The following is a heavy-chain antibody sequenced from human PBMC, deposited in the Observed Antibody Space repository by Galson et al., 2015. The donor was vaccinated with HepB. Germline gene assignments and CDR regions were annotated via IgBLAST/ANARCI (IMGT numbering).Heavy chain of an antibody. Sequence: SLRLSCAASGFTFINYVMSWVRQAPGKGLEWVSVISGSGGSTYYADSVKGRFTISRDNSKNTMYLQMSSLRAEDTAVYYCAKEGLRAARPDYFDYWGQGTLVTVSS. CDR1: GFTFINYV. D-gene: IGHD6-6*01. J-gene: IGHJ4*02. CDR2: ISGSGGST. V-gene: IGHV3-23*01. CDR3: AKEGLRAARPDYFDY.